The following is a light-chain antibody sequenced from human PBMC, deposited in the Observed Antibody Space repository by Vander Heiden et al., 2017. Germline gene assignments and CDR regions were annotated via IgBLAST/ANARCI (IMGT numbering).Light chain of an antibody. V-gene: IGKV1-5*01. CDR1: QSISSW. J-gene: IGKJ1*01. CDR2: DAS. Sequence: DIQMTQSPSTLSASVGDRVTITCRASQSISSWLAWYQQKPGKAPKLLIYDASSLESGVPSRFSGSGYGTEFTLTISSRQPDDFAAYYCQQYNSYSPWTFGQGTKVXIK. CDR3: QQYNSYSPWT.